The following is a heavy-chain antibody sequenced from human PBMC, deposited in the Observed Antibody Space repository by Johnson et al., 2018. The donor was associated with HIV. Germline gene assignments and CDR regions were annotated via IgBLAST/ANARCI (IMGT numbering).Heavy chain of an antibody. V-gene: IGHV3-66*01. Sequence: VQLVESGGGVVQPGGSLRLSCAASGFTFSSYAMSWVRQAPGKGLEWVSVIYSGGSTYYADSVKGRFTISRDNSKNTLSLQMNSLRAEDTAVYYCARDLVSLEDAFDIWGQGTMVTVSS. CDR1: GFTFSSYA. CDR3: ARDLVSLEDAFDI. CDR2: IYSGGST. J-gene: IGHJ3*02. D-gene: IGHD3-16*02.